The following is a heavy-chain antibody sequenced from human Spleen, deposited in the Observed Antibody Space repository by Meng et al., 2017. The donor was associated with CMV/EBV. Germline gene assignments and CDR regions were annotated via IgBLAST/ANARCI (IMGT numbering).Heavy chain of an antibody. CDR1: GFTFSRYW. D-gene: IGHD2-2*01. CDR3: AREGLGYCSIPTCYARFFDY. CDR2: IKEDGSEK. Sequence: GESLKISCAASGFTFSRYWMNWVRQAPGKGLECVANIKEDGSEKHYVDSVQGRFAISRDNAKNSLFLQMNSLRAEDTAVYYWAREGLGYCSIPTCYARFFDYWGKGPWSPSPQ. J-gene: IGHJ4*03. V-gene: IGHV3-7*01.